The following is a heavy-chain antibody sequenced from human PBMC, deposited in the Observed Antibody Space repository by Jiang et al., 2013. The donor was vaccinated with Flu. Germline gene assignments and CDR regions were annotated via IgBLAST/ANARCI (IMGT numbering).Heavy chain of an antibody. D-gene: IGHD2-2*01. CDR3: ARDYCASTSCSFGGYNGMDV. J-gene: IGHJ6*02. CDR1: GGTFSSYA. CDR2: IIPMFGIP. V-gene: IGHV1-69*17. Sequence: SGAEVKMPGSSVKVSCKASGGTFSSYAISWVRQAPGQGLEWMGGIIPMFGIPHYEQKFQDRVTITADTSTSTAYMELSILRSDDTAVYYCARDYCASTSCSFGGYNGMDVWGQGTTVTVSS.